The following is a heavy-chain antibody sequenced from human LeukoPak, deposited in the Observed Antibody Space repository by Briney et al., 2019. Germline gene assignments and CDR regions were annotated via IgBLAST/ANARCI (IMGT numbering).Heavy chain of an antibody. CDR2: ISWNSGSI. Sequence: GGSLRLSCAASGFTFSSYAMSWVRQAPGKGLEWVSGISWNSGSIGYADSVKGRFTISRDNAKNSLYLQVNSLRAEDTALYYCAKDFCSGGSCSYYYYGMDVWGQGTTVTVSS. D-gene: IGHD2-15*01. J-gene: IGHJ6*02. CDR3: AKDFCSGGSCSYYYYGMDV. V-gene: IGHV3-9*01. CDR1: GFTFSSYA.